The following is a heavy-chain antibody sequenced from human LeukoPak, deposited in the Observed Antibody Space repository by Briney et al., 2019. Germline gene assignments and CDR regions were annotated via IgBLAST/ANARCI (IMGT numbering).Heavy chain of an antibody. CDR3: ARGGVVPAAPYASNWFDP. Sequence: ASETLSLTCTVSGGSISSGGYYWSWIRQPPGKGLEWIGYIYHSGSTYYNPSLKSRVTISVDRSKNQFSLKLSSVTAADTAVYYCARGGVVPAAPYASNWFDPWGQGTLVTVSS. CDR1: GGSISSGGYY. J-gene: IGHJ5*02. V-gene: IGHV4-30-2*01. D-gene: IGHD2-2*01. CDR2: IYHSGST.